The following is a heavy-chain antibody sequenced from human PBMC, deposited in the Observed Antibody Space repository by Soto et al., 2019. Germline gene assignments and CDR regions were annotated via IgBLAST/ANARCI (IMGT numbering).Heavy chain of an antibody. CDR2: ISSSSSYI. Sequence: GGSLRLSCAASGFTFSSYSMNWVRQAPGKGLEWVSSISSSSSYIYYADSVKGRFTISRDNAKNSLYLQMNSLRAEDTAVYYCARDSFGIAAAGTIFDYWGQGPLVTVSS. CDR3: ARDSFGIAAAGTIFDY. CDR1: GFTFSSYS. J-gene: IGHJ4*02. V-gene: IGHV3-21*01. D-gene: IGHD6-13*01.